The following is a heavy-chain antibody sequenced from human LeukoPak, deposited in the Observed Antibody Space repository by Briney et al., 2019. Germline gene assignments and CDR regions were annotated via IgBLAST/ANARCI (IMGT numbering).Heavy chain of an antibody. Sequence: HGGSLRLSCAASGFTFSSYAMSWVRQAPGKGLEWVSAISGSGGSTYYADSVKGRFTISRDNSKNTLYLQMNSLRAEDTAVYYCAKDRGVRGVTIDYWGQGTLVTVSS. J-gene: IGHJ4*02. V-gene: IGHV3-23*01. D-gene: IGHD3-10*01. CDR1: GFTFSSYA. CDR2: ISGSGGST. CDR3: AKDRGVRGVTIDY.